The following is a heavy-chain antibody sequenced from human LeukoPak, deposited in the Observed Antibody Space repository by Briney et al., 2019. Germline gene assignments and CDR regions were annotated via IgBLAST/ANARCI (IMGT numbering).Heavy chain of an antibody. CDR1: GGSISSYY. CDR3: ARDLNSGGLAGGDI. CDR2: IYYSGST. D-gene: IGHD6-19*01. J-gene: IGHJ3*02. Sequence: PSETLSLTCTVSGGSISSYYWSWIRQPPGKGLEWVGYIYYSGSTNYNPSLKSRVTISVDTSKNQFSLKLSSVPAADTAVYYCARDLNSGGLAGGDIWGQGTMVTVSS. V-gene: IGHV4-59*01.